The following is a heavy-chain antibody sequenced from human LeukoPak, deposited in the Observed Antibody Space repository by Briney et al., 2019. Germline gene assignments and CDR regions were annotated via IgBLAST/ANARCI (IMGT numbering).Heavy chain of an antibody. CDR2: IRYDGSNK. V-gene: IGHV3-30*02. J-gene: IGHJ6*03. CDR3: ARRAPRGSGSYYSDYYYYYMDV. D-gene: IGHD3-10*01. Sequence: GGSLRLSCAASEFSFSRYGMHWVRQAPGKGLEWVAFIRYDGSNKYYADSVKGRFTISRDNSKNTLYLQMNSLRAEDTAVYYCARRAPRGSGSYYSDYYYYYMDVWGKGTTVTISS. CDR1: EFSFSRYG.